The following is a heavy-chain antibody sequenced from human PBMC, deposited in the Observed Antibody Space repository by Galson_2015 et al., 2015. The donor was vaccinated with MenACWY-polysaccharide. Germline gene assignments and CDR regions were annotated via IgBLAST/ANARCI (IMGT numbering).Heavy chain of an antibody. Sequence: SLRLSCAASGFTFSDYYMSWIRQAPGKGLEWIAYISTSAINIYYADSAKGRFTISRDDAKNSLYLQMNILRAEDTAVYYCARHYCVGGTCYAYYYVVDVWDQGTTVSVS. CDR1: GFTFSDYY. J-gene: IGHJ6*02. V-gene: IGHV3-11*01. CDR3: ARHYCVGGTCYAYYYVVDV. CDR2: ISTSAINI. D-gene: IGHD2-15*01.